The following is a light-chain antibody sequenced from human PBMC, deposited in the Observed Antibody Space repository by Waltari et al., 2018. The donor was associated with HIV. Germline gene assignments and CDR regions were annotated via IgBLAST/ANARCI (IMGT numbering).Light chain of an antibody. CDR2: EVG. CDR3: QQYDSGPRGIT. J-gene: IGKJ2*01. V-gene: IGKV3-15*01. Sequence: GQRVTLSCRASQSISAKVAWYQQRPGQAPRLLIYEVGTRPTGIPARFSGSGSGTEFTLTISSLQSEDFATYFCQQYDSGPRGITFGQGTMLEIK. CDR1: QSISAK.